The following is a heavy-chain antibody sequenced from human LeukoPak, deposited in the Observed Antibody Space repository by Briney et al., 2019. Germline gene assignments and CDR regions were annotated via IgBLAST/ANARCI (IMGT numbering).Heavy chain of an antibody. CDR3: ARLMFLWPPIYFDY. CDR1: GFTFSSYA. CDR2: IWFDRTTE. V-gene: IGHV3-33*01. J-gene: IGHJ4*02. Sequence: GGSLRLSCQTSGFTFSSYAMHWVRQAPGKGLEWVAVIWFDRTTEYYADSVRGRFTISRDNSRSTLYLQMNTLRAEDTAVYYCARLMFLWPPIYFDYWGQGTLVTVSS. D-gene: IGHD2-8*01.